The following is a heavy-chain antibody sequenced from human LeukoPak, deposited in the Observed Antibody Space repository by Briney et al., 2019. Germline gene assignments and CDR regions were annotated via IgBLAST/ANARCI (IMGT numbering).Heavy chain of an antibody. Sequence: PGRALRISCAVSEFSFSDYSMSWVRQAPGKGLEWVAGIKEDGSAKYYADSVKGRFTISRDNARSSLYLQMSSLRADDTAVYHYVTETWKHLNYWGQGTLFTNSS. J-gene: IGHJ4*02. D-gene: IGHD1-1*01. CDR3: VTETWKHLNY. CDR2: IKEDGSAK. CDR1: EFSFSDYS. V-gene: IGHV3-7*04.